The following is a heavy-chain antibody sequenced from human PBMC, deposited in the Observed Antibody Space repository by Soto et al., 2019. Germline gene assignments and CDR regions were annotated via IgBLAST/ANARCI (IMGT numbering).Heavy chain of an antibody. D-gene: IGHD2-8*01. Sequence: ASVKVSCKASGYTFTSYGISWVRQAPGQGLEWMGWISAYNGNTNYAQKLQGKVTMNTDTSTNTAYMELRSLRSDDTAVYYCARVPGYCTNGVCRYYFVYWGQGTLVTVSS. V-gene: IGHV1-18*01. CDR1: GYTFTSYG. CDR2: ISAYNGNT. CDR3: ARVPGYCTNGVCRYYFVY. J-gene: IGHJ4*02.